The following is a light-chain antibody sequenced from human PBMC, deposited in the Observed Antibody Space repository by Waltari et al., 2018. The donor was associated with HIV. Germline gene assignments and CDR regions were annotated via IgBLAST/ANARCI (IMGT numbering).Light chain of an antibody. CDR1: SSDVGGYNY. V-gene: IGLV2-14*03. CDR3: SSYTSSSTPYV. CDR2: DVS. Sequence: QSALTQPASVSGSPGQSITISCTGTSSDVGGYNYVSWYQQHPGKAPKLMIYDVSNRPSGVSKRVSGSKSGNTASLTISGLQAEDEADYYCSSYTSSSTPYVFGTGTKVTVL. J-gene: IGLJ1*01.